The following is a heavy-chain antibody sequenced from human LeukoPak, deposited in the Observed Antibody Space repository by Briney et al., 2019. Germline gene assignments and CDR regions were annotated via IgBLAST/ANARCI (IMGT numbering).Heavy chain of an antibody. CDR3: ARDSSSWDLYYYMDV. Sequence: GGSLRLSCAASGFTVSSNYMSWVRQAPGKGLEWVSVIYSGGSTYYADSVKGRFTISRDNSKNTLYLQMNSLRAEDTAVYYCARDSSSWDLYYYMDVWGKGTTVTVSS. J-gene: IGHJ6*03. V-gene: IGHV3-53*01. CDR1: GFTVSSNY. D-gene: IGHD6-13*01. CDR2: IYSGGST.